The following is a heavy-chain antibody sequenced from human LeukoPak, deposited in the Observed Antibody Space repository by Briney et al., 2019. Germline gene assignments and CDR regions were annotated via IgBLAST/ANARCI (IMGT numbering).Heavy chain of an antibody. CDR1: GGSISSSSYY. J-gene: IGHJ3*02. Sequence: SETLSLTCTVSGGSISSSSYYWGWIRQPPGKGLEWIGSIYYSGSTYYNPSLKSRVTISVDTSKNQFSLKLSSVTAADTAVYYCARDDEYGGGAFDIWGQGTMVTVSS. V-gene: IGHV4-39*07. D-gene: IGHD4-23*01. CDR3: ARDDEYGGGAFDI. CDR2: IYYSGST.